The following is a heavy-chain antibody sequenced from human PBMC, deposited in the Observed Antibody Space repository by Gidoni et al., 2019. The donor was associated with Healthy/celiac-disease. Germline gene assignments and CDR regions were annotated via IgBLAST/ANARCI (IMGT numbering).Heavy chain of an antibody. CDR3: ARDSGVAGTLGAFDI. Sequence: QVQLVQSGAEVKKPGSSVKVSCKASGGTFRSYAISWVRQAPGQGLEWMGGIIPIYGTENYAQKFQGRVTITADESTSKAYMELSSLRSEDTAVYYCARDSGVAGTLGAFDIWGQGTMVTVSS. D-gene: IGHD6-19*01. V-gene: IGHV1-69*01. CDR1: GGTFRSYA. J-gene: IGHJ3*02. CDR2: IIPIYGTE.